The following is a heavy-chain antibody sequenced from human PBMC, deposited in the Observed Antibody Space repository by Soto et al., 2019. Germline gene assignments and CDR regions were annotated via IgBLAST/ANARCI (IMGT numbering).Heavy chain of an antibody. J-gene: IGHJ6*02. CDR2: IYYRGIT. CDR3: ARVIGGYDYYYYSGIDV. V-gene: IGHV4-59*01. D-gene: IGHD5-12*01. CDR1: GVSISSYY. Sequence: QVQLQESGPGLVKPSETLSLTCTVSGVSISSYYWSWSRQPPVKGLEWIGYIYYRGITNYNPSLKSRVTISVAASKNQFSLKLSSVSAADTAVYYCARVIGGYDYYYYSGIDVWGQGTTVTVSS.